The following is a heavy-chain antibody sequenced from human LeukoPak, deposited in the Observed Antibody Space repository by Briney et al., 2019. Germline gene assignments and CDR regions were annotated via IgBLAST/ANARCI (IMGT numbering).Heavy chain of an antibody. J-gene: IGHJ3*02. D-gene: IGHD1-26*01. V-gene: IGHV1-2*02. Sequence: ASVKVSCKASGYTFTSYDINWVRQAPGRGLEWMGWMHPNSGDTHYAQKFQGRVTMTRDTSISTAYMELSSLRSDDTAVYYCARGGSYLSAFDIWGQGTMVTVSS. CDR3: ARGGSYLSAFDI. CDR2: MHPNSGDT. CDR1: GYTFTSYD.